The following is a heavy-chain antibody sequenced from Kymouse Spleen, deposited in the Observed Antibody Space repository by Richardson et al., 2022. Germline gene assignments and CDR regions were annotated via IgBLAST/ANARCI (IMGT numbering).Heavy chain of an antibody. D-gene: IGHD6-6*01. CDR3: ARQGRIAARYYYGMDV. CDR1: GGSISSSSYY. Sequence: QLQLQESGPGLVKPSETLSLTCTVSGGSISSSSYYWGWIRQPPGKGLEWIGSIYYSGSTYYNPSLKSRVTISVDTSKNQFSLKLSSVTAADTAVYYCARQGRIAARYYYGMDVWGQGTTVTVSS. V-gene: IGHV4-39*01. J-gene: IGHJ6*02. CDR2: IYYSGST.